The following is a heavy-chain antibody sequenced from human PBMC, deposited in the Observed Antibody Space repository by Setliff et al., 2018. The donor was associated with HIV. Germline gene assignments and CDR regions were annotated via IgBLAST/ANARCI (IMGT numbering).Heavy chain of an antibody. CDR3: ARGFSGDYLFTGYLDV. CDR2: INHSRRT. CDR1: GGSFSGYY. D-gene: IGHD3-22*01. V-gene: IGHV4-34*01. Sequence: SETLSLTCAVYGGSFSGYYWSWIRQPPGKGLEWIGEINHSRRTKYNPSLKSRVTISVDTSKNQFSLKLSSVTAADTAFYYCARGFSGDYLFTGYLDVWGKGTTVTVSS. J-gene: IGHJ6*03.